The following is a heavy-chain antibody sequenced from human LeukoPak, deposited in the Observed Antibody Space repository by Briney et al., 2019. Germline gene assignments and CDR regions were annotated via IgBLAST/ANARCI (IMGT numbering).Heavy chain of an antibody. Sequence: GGSLRLSCAASGFTFSSYWMIWVRQAQGKGREGVANIKQDGSEKYYVDSVKGRFSISRANAKNSLYLQMNSLRAEDTAVYYCASVPSGATDYYYYYMDVWGKGTTVTVSS. J-gene: IGHJ6*03. CDR2: IKQDGSEK. V-gene: IGHV3-7*01. CDR1: GFTFSSYW. CDR3: ASVPSGATDYYYYYMDV. D-gene: IGHD2-15*01.